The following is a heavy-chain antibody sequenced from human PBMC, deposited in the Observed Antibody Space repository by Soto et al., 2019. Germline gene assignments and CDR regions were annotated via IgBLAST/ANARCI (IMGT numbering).Heavy chain of an antibody. CDR1: GFTFSNYA. J-gene: IGHJ6*02. CDR3: ANRAFFGSGIPNYYGMDV. Sequence: EVHLLESGGGLVQPGGSLRLSCAASGFTFSNYAMTWVRQAPGKGLEWVSVISGTGGGTNNADSAKGRFTTSRDNSQNTLYLHMNSLRAEDTAVYYCANRAFFGSGIPNYYGMDVWGQGTAVTVSS. D-gene: IGHD3-10*01. CDR2: ISGTGGGT. V-gene: IGHV3-23*01.